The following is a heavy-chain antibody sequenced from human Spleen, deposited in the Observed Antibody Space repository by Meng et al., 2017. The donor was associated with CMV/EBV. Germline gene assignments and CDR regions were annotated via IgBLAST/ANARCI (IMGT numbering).Heavy chain of an antibody. Sequence: SETLSLTCTVSGASISSSSYFWDWIRQPPGKGLEWIGEINHSGSTNYNPSLKSRVTISVDTSKNQFSLKLSSVTAADTAVYYCARGSRYCSSTSCYNWFDPWGQGTLVTVSS. J-gene: IGHJ5*02. V-gene: IGHV4-39*07. CDR2: INHSGST. CDR3: ARGSRYCSSTSCYNWFDP. CDR1: GASISSSSYF. D-gene: IGHD2-2*01.